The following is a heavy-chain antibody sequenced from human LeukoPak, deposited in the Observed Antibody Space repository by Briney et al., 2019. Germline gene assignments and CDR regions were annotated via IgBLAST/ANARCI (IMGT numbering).Heavy chain of an antibody. CDR1: GGSFSGYY. CDR3: ARGRASRRGSSGWYPIDY. V-gene: IGHV4-34*01. J-gene: IGHJ4*02. Sequence: SETLSLTCAVYGGSFSGYYWSWIRHPPGKGLEWIGEINHSGSTDYNPSLKSRVTISVDTSKNQFSLKLSSVTAADTAVYYCARGRASRRGSSGWYPIDYWGQGTLVTVSS. D-gene: IGHD6-19*01. CDR2: INHSGST.